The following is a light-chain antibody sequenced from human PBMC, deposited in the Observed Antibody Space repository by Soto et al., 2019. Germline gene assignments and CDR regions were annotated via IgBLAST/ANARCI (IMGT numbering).Light chain of an antibody. CDR1: QTISSW. V-gene: IGKV1-5*03. CDR3: QQANSPPLT. Sequence: DIQMTQSPSTLSGSVGDRVTITCRASQTISSWLAWYQQKPGKAPKLLIYKASTLKSGVPSRFSGSGSGTEFTLTISSLQPDDFATYYCQQANSPPLTFGGGTKVDIK. J-gene: IGKJ4*01. CDR2: KAS.